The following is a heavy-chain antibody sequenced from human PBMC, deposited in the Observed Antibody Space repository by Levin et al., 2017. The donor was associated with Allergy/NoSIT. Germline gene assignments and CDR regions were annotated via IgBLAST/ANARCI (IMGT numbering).Heavy chain of an antibody. D-gene: IGHD3-10*01. Sequence: GESLKISCAASGFIVSDSYMSWIRQAPGKGLEWVSYISRGNSYTNYLDSVKGRFTISRDNAKNSLYLQMNSLRAEDTAIYYCVRGRVPNDYWGQGTLVTVSS. CDR1: GFIVSDSY. CDR3: VRGRVPNDY. J-gene: IGHJ4*02. CDR2: ISRGNSYT. V-gene: IGHV3-11*05.